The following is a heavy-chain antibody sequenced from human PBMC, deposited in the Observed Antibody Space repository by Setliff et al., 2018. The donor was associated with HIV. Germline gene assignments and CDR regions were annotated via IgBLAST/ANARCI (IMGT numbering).Heavy chain of an antibody. V-gene: IGHV1-46*01. D-gene: IGHD5-18*01. J-gene: IGHJ4*02. CDR1: GYTFTSYY. CDR2: ISPSGGAT. CDR3: ASEPIVDTAMVTEI. Sequence: ASVKVSCKASGYTFTSYYIHWVRQAPGQGLEWMGMISPSGGATTYAQKFQGRVTMTRDTSTSTVYMELSSLRSDDTAVYYCASEPIVDTAMVTEIWGQGTLVTVSS.